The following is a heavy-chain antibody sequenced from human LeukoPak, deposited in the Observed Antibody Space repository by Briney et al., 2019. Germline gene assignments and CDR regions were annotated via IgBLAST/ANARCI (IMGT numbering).Heavy chain of an antibody. CDR1: GGSISSGDYY. CDR3: ARDRPVGYCSSTSCYPYYYYYMDV. J-gene: IGHJ6*03. D-gene: IGHD2-2*01. CDR2: IYYSGST. Sequence: PSETLSLTCTVSGGSISSGDYYWSWIRQPPGKGLEWIGYIYYSGSTYYNPSLKSRVTISVDTSKNQFSLKLSSVTAADTAVYYCARDRPVGYCSSTSCYPYYYYYMDVWGKGTTVTVSS. V-gene: IGHV4-30-4*08.